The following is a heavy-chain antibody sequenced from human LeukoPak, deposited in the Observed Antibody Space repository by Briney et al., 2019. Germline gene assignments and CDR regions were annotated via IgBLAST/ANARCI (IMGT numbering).Heavy chain of an antibody. Sequence: GGSLRLSCAASRFTFSSYAMSWVRQAPGEGLEWVSAISGSGGSTYYADSVKGRFTISRDNSKTTLYLQMNSLIAEDTAVYWCVKTMTGYFSDGFDIWGQGTMVTVSS. CDR2: ISGSGGST. D-gene: IGHD3-9*01. V-gene: IGHV3-23*01. CDR3: VKTMTGYFSDGFDI. J-gene: IGHJ3*02. CDR1: RFTFSSYA.